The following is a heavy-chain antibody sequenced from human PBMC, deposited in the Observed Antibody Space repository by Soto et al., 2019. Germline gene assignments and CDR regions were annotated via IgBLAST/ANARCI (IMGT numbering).Heavy chain of an antibody. D-gene: IGHD2-21*01. CDR1: GGSISSGGYY. Sequence: QVQLQESGPGLVKPSQTLSLTCTVSGGSISSGGYYWSWIRQHPGKGLEWIGYIYYSGRTYYNPSLKSRVTISVDTSKNQFSLKLSSVTAADTAVYYCARVGGDDVDWYFDLWGRGTLVTVSS. CDR3: ARVGGDDVDWYFDL. CDR2: IYYSGRT. J-gene: IGHJ2*01. V-gene: IGHV4-31*03.